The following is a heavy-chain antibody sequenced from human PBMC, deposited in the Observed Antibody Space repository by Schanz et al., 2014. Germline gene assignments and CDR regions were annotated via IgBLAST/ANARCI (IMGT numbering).Heavy chain of an antibody. V-gene: IGHV3-7*01. Sequence: EVQLLESGGGLVRPGGSLRLSCVASGVTFSSYAMSWVRQASGKGLEWVANIKQDGSEKYYVDSVKGRFTISRDNAKNSLYLQMNSLTAEDTAVYYCARGVRIDYWGQGTLVTVSS. CDR1: GVTFSSYA. CDR2: IKQDGSEK. CDR3: ARGVRIDY. D-gene: IGHD3-3*01. J-gene: IGHJ4*02.